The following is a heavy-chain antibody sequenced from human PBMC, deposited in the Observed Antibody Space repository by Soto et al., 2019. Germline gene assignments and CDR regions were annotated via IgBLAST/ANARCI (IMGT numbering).Heavy chain of an antibody. Sequence: QVQLQESGPGLVKPSQTRSLTCTVSGGSISSGGYYWSWIRQLPGKGLEWIGYIYYTGSTYYNPSLTSRVTISVDTSKNHFPLQLSSVTAADTAGYYCARGLKSYGSGSTTVYYYFDYWGQGTLVTVSS. D-gene: IGHD3-10*01. CDR2: IYYTGST. CDR1: GGSISSGGYY. J-gene: IGHJ4*02. V-gene: IGHV4-31*03. CDR3: ARGLKSYGSGSTTVYYYFDY.